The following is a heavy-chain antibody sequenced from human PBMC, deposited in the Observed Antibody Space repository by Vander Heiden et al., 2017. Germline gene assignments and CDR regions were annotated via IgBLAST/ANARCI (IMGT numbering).Heavy chain of an antibody. V-gene: IGHV1-2*02. CDR1: GYNFTGYY. D-gene: IGHD2-2*01. CDR2: INPNSGGT. Sequence: QVQLVQSGAEVKKPGASVKVSCKASGYNFTGYYMHWVRQAPGQGLEWMGWINPNSGGTNYAQKFQGRVTMTRDTSISTAYMELSRLRSDDTAVYYCARVSPDCSSTSCYLDYWGQGTLVTVSS. CDR3: ARVSPDCSSTSCYLDY. J-gene: IGHJ4*02.